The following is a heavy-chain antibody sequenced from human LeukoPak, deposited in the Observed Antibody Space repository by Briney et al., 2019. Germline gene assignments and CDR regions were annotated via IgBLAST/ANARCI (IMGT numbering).Heavy chain of an antibody. CDR2: INHSGST. J-gene: IGHJ4*02. Sequence: SETLSLTCAVYGGSFSGYYWSWIRQPPGKGLEWIGEINHSGSTNYNPSLKSRVTISVDASKNQFSLKLSSVTAADTAVYYCAREFPYCSSTSCYKRIDYWGQGTLVTVSS. CDR3: AREFPYCSSTSCYKRIDY. CDR1: GGSFSGYY. D-gene: IGHD2-2*02. V-gene: IGHV4-34*01.